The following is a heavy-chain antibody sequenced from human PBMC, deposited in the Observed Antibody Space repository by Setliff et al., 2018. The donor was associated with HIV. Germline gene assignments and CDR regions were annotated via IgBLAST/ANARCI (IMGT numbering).Heavy chain of an antibody. Sequence: SETLSLTCTVSGGSASNSRYYWAWIRQPPGKGLEYIGSIYYNEKTYYSPSLKSRVTISVDTSKNQFSLKLSSVTAADTAVFYCARLTTTYYYDSSAYYHPVWGQGTLVTVSS. D-gene: IGHD3-22*01. CDR1: GGSASNSRYY. CDR2: IYYNEKT. V-gene: IGHV4-39*07. CDR3: ARLTTTYYYDSSAYYHPV. J-gene: IGHJ4*02.